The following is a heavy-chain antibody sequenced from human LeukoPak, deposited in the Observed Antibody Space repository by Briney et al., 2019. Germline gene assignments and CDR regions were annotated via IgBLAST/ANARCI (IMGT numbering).Heavy chain of an antibody. D-gene: IGHD5-24*01. Sequence: PGGSLRLSCAASGFTFSNYAMNWVRQAPGKGLEWVSGISDGGDNTYYADSVKGRFTIPRDNSKNTMYLQMNSLRAEDTAVYYCAKSRDGYNMFYFNYWGQGALVTVSS. CDR1: GFTFSNYA. CDR3: AKSRDGYNMFYFNY. V-gene: IGHV3-23*01. CDR2: ISDGGDNT. J-gene: IGHJ4*02.